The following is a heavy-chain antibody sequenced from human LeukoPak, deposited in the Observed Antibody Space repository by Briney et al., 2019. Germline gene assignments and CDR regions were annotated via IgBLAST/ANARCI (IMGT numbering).Heavy chain of an antibody. CDR2: IIPIFGTA. V-gene: IGHV1-69*01. J-gene: IGHJ5*02. CDR1: GFTFSSYA. D-gene: IGHD3-10*01. Sequence: GGSLRLSCAASGFTFSSYAISWVRQAPGQGLEWMGGIIPIFGTANYAQKFQGRVTITADESTSTAYMELSSLRSEDTAVYYCASSMVRGVIITPFDPWGQGTLVTVSS. CDR3: ASSMVRGVIITPFDP.